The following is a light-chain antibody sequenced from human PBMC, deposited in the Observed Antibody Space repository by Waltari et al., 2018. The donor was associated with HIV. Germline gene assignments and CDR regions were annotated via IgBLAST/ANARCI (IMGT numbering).Light chain of an antibody. CDR3: QQYNNWPPWT. CDR1: QSVSSN. CDR2: GAS. V-gene: IGKV3D-15*01. Sequence: EIVMTQSPATLSVSPGERATLSCRASQSVSSNLAWYQQKPGQAPRLLIYGASTRAIGIPARFSGSGSGTEFTLTISSLQSEDFAVYYCQQYNNWPPWTFGQGTKVEIK. J-gene: IGKJ1*01.